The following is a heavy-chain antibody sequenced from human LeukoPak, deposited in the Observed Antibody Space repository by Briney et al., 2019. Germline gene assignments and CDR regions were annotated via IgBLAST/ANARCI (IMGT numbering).Heavy chain of an antibody. CDR2: IVVGSGNT. D-gene: IGHD4-17*01. CDR3: AADLPLYGEGY. V-gene: IGHV1-58*02. Sequence: ASVKVSCKASRYTFTGYYMHWVRQAPGQGLEWIGWIVVGSGNTNYAQKFQERVTITRDMSTSTAYMELSSLRSEDTAVYYCAADLPLYGEGYWGQGTLVTVSS. CDR1: RYTFTGYY. J-gene: IGHJ4*02.